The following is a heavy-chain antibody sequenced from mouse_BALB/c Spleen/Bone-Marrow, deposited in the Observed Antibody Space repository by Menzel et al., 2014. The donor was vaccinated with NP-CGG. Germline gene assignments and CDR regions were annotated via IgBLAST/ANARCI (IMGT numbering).Heavy chain of an antibody. D-gene: IGHD1-2*01. CDR3: ASLHYYGFIAY. CDR1: GFDFSRYW. V-gene: IGHV4-1*02. CDR2: INPDSSTI. J-gene: IGHJ3*01. Sequence: EVKVIESGGGLVQPGESLKLSCAASGFDFSRYWMSWVRRAPGKGLEWIGEINPDSSTINYTPSLKDKFIISRDNAKNTLYLQMSKVRSEDTALYYCASLHYYGFIAYWGQGTLVTVSA.